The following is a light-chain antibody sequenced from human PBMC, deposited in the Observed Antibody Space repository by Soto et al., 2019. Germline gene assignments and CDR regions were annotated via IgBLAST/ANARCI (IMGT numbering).Light chain of an antibody. V-gene: IGLV2-14*01. CDR3: SSYAGSNTLRV. CDR1: SSDVGGYDY. Sequence: QSALTQPASVSGSPGQSITISCTGTSSDVGGYDYVSWYQQYPGKAPKLIIYDVSNRPSGVSNRFSGSKSGNTASLTISGLQAEDEADYYCSSYAGSNTLRVFGGGTKLTVL. J-gene: IGLJ2*01. CDR2: DVS.